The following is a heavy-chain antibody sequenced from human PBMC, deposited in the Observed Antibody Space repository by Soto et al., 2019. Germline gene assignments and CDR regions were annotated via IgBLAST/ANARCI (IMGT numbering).Heavy chain of an antibody. V-gene: IGHV4-39*01. Sequence: SETLPLTCTVSGGSISSSSYYWGWIRQPPGKGLEWIGSIYYSGSTYYNPSLKSRATISVDTSKNQFSLKLSSVTAADTAVYYCARHPLSPYSSGWRAGWFDPWGQGTLVTVSS. CDR1: GGSISSSSYY. CDR2: IYYSGST. CDR3: ARHPLSPYSSGWRAGWFDP. D-gene: IGHD6-19*01. J-gene: IGHJ5*02.